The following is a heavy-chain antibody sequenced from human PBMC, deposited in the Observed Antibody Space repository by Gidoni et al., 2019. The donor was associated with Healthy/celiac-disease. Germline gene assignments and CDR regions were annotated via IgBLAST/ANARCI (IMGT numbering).Heavy chain of an antibody. V-gene: IGHV4-34*01. CDR3: ARGWSIAARPRYFDY. CDR2: INHSGNT. J-gene: IGHJ4*02. D-gene: IGHD6-6*01. CDR1: GGSFSGYY. Sequence: QVQLQQWGAGLLKPSETLSLTCAVYGGSFSGYYWSWIRQPPGKGLEWIGEINHSGNTNYNPSLKSRVTISVDTSKNQFSLKLSSVTAADTAVYYCARGWSIAARPRYFDYWGQGTLVTVSS.